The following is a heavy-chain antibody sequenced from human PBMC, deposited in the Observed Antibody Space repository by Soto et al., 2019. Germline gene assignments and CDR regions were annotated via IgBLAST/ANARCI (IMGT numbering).Heavy chain of an antibody. Sequence: ASLKVSCKASGYTFSAYYVHWARLTPGRGFQWLGCINPSNEITTFSHFFQGRVTMTRDTSTNAVHMELNRLTSYDTAVYYCMRGGWADSPIDXWGQGTQVTVSX. D-gene: IGHD1-26*01. J-gene: IGHJ4*02. V-gene: IGHV1-2*07. CDR2: INPSNEIT. CDR3: MRGGWADSPIDX. CDR1: GYTFSAYY.